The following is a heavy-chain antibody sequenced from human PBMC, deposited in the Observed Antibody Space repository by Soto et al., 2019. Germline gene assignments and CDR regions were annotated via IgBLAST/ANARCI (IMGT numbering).Heavy chain of an antibody. CDR1: GYIFTTYG. D-gene: IGHD3-22*01. J-gene: IGHJ3*02. Sequence: QVQLVQSGTEVKKPGASVKVSCKASGYIFTTYGISWVRQAPGQGLEWMGWISANNGNTYYAQKFQGRVTMNTDTPTRTIYMALRSLRSDETAVYYCARDVQFYSDSSGYRDVFDIWGQGTKVTVSS. V-gene: IGHV1-18*01. CDR2: ISANNGNT. CDR3: ARDVQFYSDSSGYRDVFDI.